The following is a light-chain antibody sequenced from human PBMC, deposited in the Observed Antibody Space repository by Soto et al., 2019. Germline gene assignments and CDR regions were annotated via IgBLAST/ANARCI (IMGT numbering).Light chain of an antibody. CDR2: GAS. CDR3: KQYDRSPRT. CDR1: QSVSTS. J-gene: IGKJ1*01. V-gene: IGKV3-20*01. Sequence: EVVLTQSPGTLSLSPGERATLSCRASQSVSTSVGWYQQKPGQAPRLLIYGASNRATGIPDRFSGSGSGTDFTPTISRLEPEDFAVYYCKQYDRSPRTFGQGTKVDI.